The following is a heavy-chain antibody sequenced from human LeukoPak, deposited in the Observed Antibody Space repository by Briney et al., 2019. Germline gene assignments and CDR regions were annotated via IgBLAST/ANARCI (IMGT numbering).Heavy chain of an antibody. J-gene: IGHJ4*02. CDR2: VYPGDSDT. CDR3: ARASIAVAAPFDY. V-gene: IGHV5-51*01. CDR1: GYSFTSYW. D-gene: IGHD6-19*01. Sequence: GESLKISCKGSGYSFTSYWIGWVRQMPGKGLEWMGIVYPGDSDTRYSPSFQGQVTISADKSISTAYLQWSSLKASDTAMYYCARASIAVAAPFDYWGQGTLVTVSS.